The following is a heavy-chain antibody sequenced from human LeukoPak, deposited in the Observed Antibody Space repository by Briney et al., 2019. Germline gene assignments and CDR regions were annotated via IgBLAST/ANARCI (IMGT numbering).Heavy chain of an antibody. D-gene: IGHD3-22*01. CDR1: GDSISSSRYY. V-gene: IGHV4-39*07. CDR2: IYYSLST. Sequence: SETLSLTCTVSGDSISSSRYYWGWIRQPPGKGLEWIGSIYYSLSTYYNPSLKSRVTISVDTSKNQFSLKLSSVTAADTAVYYCARRKDSSGYFGRMGWFDPWGQGILVTVSS. J-gene: IGHJ5*02. CDR3: ARRKDSSGYFGRMGWFDP.